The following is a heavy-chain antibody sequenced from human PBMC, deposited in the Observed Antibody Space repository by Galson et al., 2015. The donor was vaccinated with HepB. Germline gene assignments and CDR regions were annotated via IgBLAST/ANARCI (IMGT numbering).Heavy chain of an antibody. CDR1: GFTFSSYA. V-gene: IGHV3-30-3*01. J-gene: IGHJ4*02. CDR2: ISYDGSNK. CDR3: AREVPLMIVAGYIGY. Sequence: SLRLSCAASGFTFSSYAMHWVRQAPGKGLEWVAVISYDGSNKYYADSVKGRFTISRDNSKNTLYLQMNSLRAEDTAVYYCAREVPLMIVAGYIGYWGQGTLVTVSS. D-gene: IGHD3-22*01.